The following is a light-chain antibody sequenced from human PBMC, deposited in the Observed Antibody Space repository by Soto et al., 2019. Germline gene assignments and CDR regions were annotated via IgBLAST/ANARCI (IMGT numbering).Light chain of an antibody. J-gene: IGKJ1*01. Sequence: QMTQSASSLSASVGDRVTITCRASQSISSYLNWYQQKPGKAPKLLIYAASSLQSGVPSRFSGSGSGTDFTLTISSLQPEDFATYYCQQSYSTPCTFGQGTKVDI. CDR3: QQSYSTPCT. V-gene: IGKV1-39*01. CDR1: QSISSY. CDR2: AAS.